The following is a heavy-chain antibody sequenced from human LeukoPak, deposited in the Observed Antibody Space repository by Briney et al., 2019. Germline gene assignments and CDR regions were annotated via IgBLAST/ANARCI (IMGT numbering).Heavy chain of an antibody. V-gene: IGHV3-7*01. CDR2: IKQDGSEK. Sequence: PGGSLRLSCVASGFTFSSYWMSWVRQAPGKGLEWVASIKQDGSEKYYVDSVKGRFTISRDNAKNSLSLQMNSLRAEDTAVYYCARGAYWGQGTLVTVSS. CDR3: ARGAY. CDR1: GFTFSSYW. J-gene: IGHJ4*02.